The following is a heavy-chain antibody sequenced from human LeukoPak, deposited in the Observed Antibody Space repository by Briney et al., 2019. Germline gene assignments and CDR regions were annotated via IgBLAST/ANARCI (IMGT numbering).Heavy chain of an antibody. CDR2: IYPADSNT. CDR1: GYRFTNYW. J-gene: IGHJ4*02. V-gene: IGHV5-51*01. CDR3: ARLIAVAGTPGFDS. Sequence: TGESLKISCKGSGYRFTNYWIGCVRQMPGKGLEWMGIIYPADSNTEYSPSFQGQVAISADKSISTAYLQWSSLKASDTAMYYCARLIAVAGTPGFDSWGRGTLVTVSS. D-gene: IGHD6-19*01.